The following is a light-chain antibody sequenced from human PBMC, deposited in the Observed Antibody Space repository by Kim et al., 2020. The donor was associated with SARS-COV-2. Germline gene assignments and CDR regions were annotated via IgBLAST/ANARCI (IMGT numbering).Light chain of an antibody. CDR2: AAS. J-gene: IGKJ3*01. Sequence: ILLTQSPSSLSASVGDRVTITCRASQGISRDLAWYQQTPGNPPKLLIYAASTLQSGVPSRFSGSGSGTDFTLTITSLQPEDFATFSCQQLHTYPLTFGPGTQVDIQ. V-gene: IGKV1-9*01. CDR1: QGISRD. CDR3: QQLHTYPLT.